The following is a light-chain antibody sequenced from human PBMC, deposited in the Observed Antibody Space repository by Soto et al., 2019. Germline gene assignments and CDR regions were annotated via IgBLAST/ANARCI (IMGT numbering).Light chain of an antibody. CDR2: GAS. CDR1: QSVSSSY. Sequence: IVLTQSPGTLSLSPGERATLSCRARQSVSSSYLAWYQQKPGQAPRLLIYGASSRATGIPDRFSGSGSGTDFTLTISRLEPEDFAVYYCQQYGSSPPSWTFGQGTKVEIK. V-gene: IGKV3-20*01. CDR3: QQYGSSPPSWT. J-gene: IGKJ1*01.